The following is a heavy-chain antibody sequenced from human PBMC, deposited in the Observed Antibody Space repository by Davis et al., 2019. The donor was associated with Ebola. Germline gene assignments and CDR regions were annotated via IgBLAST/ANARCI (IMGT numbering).Heavy chain of an antibody. D-gene: IGHD3-22*01. V-gene: IGHV3-30*18. CDR1: GFTFSSYG. CDR2: ISYDGSNE. CDR3: AKGFYYDSSGYYRYFDS. Sequence: GESLKISCAPSGFTFSSYGMHWVRQAPGKGLEWVAVISYDGSNEDYADSVKGRFTLSRANSKYTLSLQMNSLRAEDTAVYYCAKGFYYDSSGYYRYFDSCGQGTLVTVSS. J-gene: IGHJ4*02.